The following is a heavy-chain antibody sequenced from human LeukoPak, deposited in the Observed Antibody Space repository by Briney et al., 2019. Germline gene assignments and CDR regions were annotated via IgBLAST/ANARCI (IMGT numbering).Heavy chain of an antibody. CDR1: GGSISSGGYY. D-gene: IGHD3-16*01. CDR2: IYHSGST. Sequence: SQTLSLTCTVSGGSISSGGYYWSWIRQHPGKGLEWIGYIYHSGSTYYNPSLKSRVTISVDTSKSQLSLKLNSVTAADTAVYYCASLRGARHYWGQGTLVTVSS. CDR3: ASLRGARHY. J-gene: IGHJ4*02. V-gene: IGHV4-31*03.